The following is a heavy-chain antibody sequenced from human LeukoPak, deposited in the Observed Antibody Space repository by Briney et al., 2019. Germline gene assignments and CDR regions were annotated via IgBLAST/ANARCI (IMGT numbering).Heavy chain of an antibody. D-gene: IGHD3-22*01. CDR3: ARVFDYYDSSGYYSGAFDI. CDR1: GDSISSYY. CDR2: IYYSGST. V-gene: IGHV4-59*01. J-gene: IGHJ3*02. Sequence: SETLSLTCTVSGDSISSYYWSWIRQPPGKGLEWIGFIYYSGSTNYNPSLKSRVTISVDTSKNQFSLKLSSVTAADTAVYYCARVFDYYDSSGYYSGAFDIWGQGTMVTVSS.